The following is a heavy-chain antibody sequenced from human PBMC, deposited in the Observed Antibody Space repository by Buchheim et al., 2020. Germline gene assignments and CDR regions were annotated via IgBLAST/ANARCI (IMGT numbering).Heavy chain of an antibody. Sequence: QMQLVQSGPEVKKPGTSVKVSCKASGFTFTNSAVQWVRQARGQRLEWIGWIVVGSGNTNYAQKFQKRVSITRDMSTRTAYMELSSLRSEDTAVYYCARIWGRKYSSGWLEAFDIWGQGT. CDR1: GFTFTNSA. V-gene: IGHV1-58*01. J-gene: IGHJ3*02. CDR2: IVVGSGNT. D-gene: IGHD6-19*01. CDR3: ARIWGRKYSSGWLEAFDI.